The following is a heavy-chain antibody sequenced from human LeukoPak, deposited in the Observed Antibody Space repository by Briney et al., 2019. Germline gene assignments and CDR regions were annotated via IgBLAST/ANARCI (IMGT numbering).Heavy chain of an antibody. D-gene: IGHD6-13*01. J-gene: IGHJ4*02. V-gene: IGHV3-23*01. CDR2: ISGSGGST. CDR1: GFTFSSYA. Sequence: GGSLRLSCAASGFTFSSYAMSWVRQAPGKGLEWVSAISGSGGSTYYADSVKGRFTISRDNSKNTLYLQMNSLRAEDTGVYYCAKDPRRGIAAAGRAQYYFDYWGQGTLVTVSS. CDR3: AKDPRRGIAAAGRAQYYFDY.